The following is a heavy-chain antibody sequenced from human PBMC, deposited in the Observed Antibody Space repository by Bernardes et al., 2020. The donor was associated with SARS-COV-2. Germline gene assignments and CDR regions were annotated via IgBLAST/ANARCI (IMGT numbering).Heavy chain of an antibody. CDR1: VGSFSDYY. CDR2: INHSGST. CDR3: ARPFWSGYFSPFDY. J-gene: IGHJ4*02. V-gene: IGHV4-34*01. Sequence: SETLSLTCAVYVGSFSDYYWSWIRQPPGKGLEWIGEINHSGSTNSNPSLKSRVTISVDTSKNQFSLKLSSVTAADTAVYYCARPFWSGYFSPFDYWGQGTLVTVSS. D-gene: IGHD3-3*01.